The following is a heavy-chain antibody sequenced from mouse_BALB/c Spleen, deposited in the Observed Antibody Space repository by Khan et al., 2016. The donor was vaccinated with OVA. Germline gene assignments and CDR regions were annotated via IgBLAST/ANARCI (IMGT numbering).Heavy chain of an antibody. V-gene: IGHV1-7*01. CDR1: GYTFTAYW. D-gene: IGHD2-1*01. Sequence: QVQLQQSGAELAKPGASVKMSCKASGYTFTAYWIHWVKQRPGQGLEWIGYLAPSTGYTEYNQKFKDKATLTTDKSSSSAYMHLCSLTSEDSAVYCCARRGLYGIFAYWGQETLVAVSA. CDR3: ARRGLYGIFAY. CDR2: LAPSTGYT. J-gene: IGHJ3*01.